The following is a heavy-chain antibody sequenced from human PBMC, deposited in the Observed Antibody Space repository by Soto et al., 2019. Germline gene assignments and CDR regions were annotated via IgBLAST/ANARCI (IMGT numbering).Heavy chain of an antibody. CDR1: GFTFSSYA. Sequence: LRLSFAASGFTFSSYAMSCVRQAPGKGLEWVSAISGSGGSTYYADSVKGRFTISRDNSKNTLYLQMSSLRAEDTAVYYCAKDSPTMIVVVITPDAFDIWGQGTMVTVSS. J-gene: IGHJ3*02. CDR3: AKDSPTMIVVVITPDAFDI. V-gene: IGHV3-23*01. D-gene: IGHD3-22*01. CDR2: ISGSGGST.